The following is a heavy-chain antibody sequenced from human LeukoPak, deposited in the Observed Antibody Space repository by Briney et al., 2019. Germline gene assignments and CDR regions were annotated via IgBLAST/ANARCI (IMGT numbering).Heavy chain of an antibody. CDR2: IYYSGST. V-gene: IGHV4-59*08. J-gene: IGHJ6*02. CDR3: ARRRSGSPYYYYGMDV. D-gene: IGHD6-25*01. Sequence: SETLSLTCAVSGGSISSYYWSWIRQPPGKGLEWIGYIYYSGSTNYNPSLKSRVTISVDTSKNQFSLKLSSVTAADTAVYYCARRRSGSPYYYYGMDVWGQGTTVTVSS. CDR1: GGSISSYY.